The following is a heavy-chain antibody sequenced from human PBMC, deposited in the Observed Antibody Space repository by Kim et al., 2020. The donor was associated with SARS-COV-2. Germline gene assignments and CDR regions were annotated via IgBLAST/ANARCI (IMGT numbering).Heavy chain of an antibody. CDR2: IYSGGST. CDR3: ARDWASGDYSADGVY. J-gene: IGHJ4*02. Sequence: GGSLRLSCAASGFTVSSNYMSWVRQAPGKGLEWVSVIYSGGSTYYAESVKGRFTISRDNSKNTLYLQMNSLRAEDTAVYYCARDWASGDYSADGVYWGQGTLVTVSS. D-gene: IGHD4-17*01. CDR1: GFTVSSNY. V-gene: IGHV3-53*01.